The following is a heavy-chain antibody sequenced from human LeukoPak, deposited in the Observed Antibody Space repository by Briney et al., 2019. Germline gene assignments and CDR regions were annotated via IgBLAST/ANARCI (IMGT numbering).Heavy chain of an antibody. D-gene: IGHD6-6*01. CDR3: AVTYSSSSRGDY. J-gene: IGHJ4*02. CDR2: IIPIFGTA. CDR1: GGTFSSYA. Sequence: GASVKVSCKASGGTFSSYAISWVRQAPGQGLKWMGGIIPIFGTANYAQKFQGRVTITTDESTSTAYMELSSLRSEDTAVYYCAVTYSSSSRGDYWGQGTLVTVSS. V-gene: IGHV1-69*05.